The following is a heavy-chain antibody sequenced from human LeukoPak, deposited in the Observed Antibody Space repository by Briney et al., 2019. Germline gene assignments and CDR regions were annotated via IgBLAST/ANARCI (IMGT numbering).Heavy chain of an antibody. CDR2: IIPIFGTA. CDR3: AREGLYYDILSGYIDY. V-gene: IGHV1-69*05. D-gene: IGHD3-9*01. CDR1: GGTFSSYA. Sequence: GPSVTVSCKASGGTFSSYAISWVRQAPGQGLEWMGGIIPIFGTANYAQKFQGRVTITTDESTSTAYMELSSLRSEDTAVYYCAREGLYYDILSGYIDYLGQGTLVTVSS. J-gene: IGHJ4*02.